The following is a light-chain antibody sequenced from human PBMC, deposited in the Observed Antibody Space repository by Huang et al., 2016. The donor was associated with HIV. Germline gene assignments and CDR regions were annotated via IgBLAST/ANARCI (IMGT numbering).Light chain of an antibody. V-gene: IGKV1-39*01. J-gene: IGKJ2*01. CDR3: QQSYTSPYT. Sequence: DRITITCRASQSIITYLNWYQQHPGKAPKLRIYGASSLLGGVSSRFSGSVSGTDFTLTISSLQPEDFATYYCQQSYTSPYTFGQGTKLEI. CDR2: GAS. CDR1: QSIITY.